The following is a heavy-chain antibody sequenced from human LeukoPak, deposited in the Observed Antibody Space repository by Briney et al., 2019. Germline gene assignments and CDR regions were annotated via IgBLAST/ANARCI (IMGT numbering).Heavy chain of an antibody. CDR2: IWYDGSNK. Sequence: GGSLRLSCAASGFTFSSYGMHWVRQAPGKGLEWVAVIWYDGSNKYYADSVKGRFTISRDNSKNTLYLQMNSLRAEDTAVYYCARDRNGNYGRWGFDYWGRGNEDPVSS. CDR1: GFTFSSYG. V-gene: IGHV3-33*01. J-gene: IGHJ4*02. D-gene: IGHD4-17*01. CDR3: ARDRNGNYGRWGFDY.